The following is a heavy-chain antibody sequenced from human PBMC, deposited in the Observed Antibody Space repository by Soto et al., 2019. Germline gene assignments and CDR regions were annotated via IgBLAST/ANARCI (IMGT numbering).Heavy chain of an antibody. CDR3: ARHPTVTEYYFDY. CDR2: IYFSETT. V-gene: IGHV4-30-4*01. D-gene: IGHD4-17*01. J-gene: IGHJ4*02. CDR1: GASISSGDYY. Sequence: SETLSLTCNVSGASISSGDYYWSWIRQPPGKGLEWIGYIYFSETTSYNPSLKSRVTISGDKSKNQFSLRLTSVTAADTAVYYCARHPTVTEYYFDYWGQGTLVTAPQ.